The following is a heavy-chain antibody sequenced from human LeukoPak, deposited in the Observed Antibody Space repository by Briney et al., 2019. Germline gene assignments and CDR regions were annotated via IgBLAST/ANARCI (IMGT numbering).Heavy chain of an antibody. V-gene: IGHV1-18*01. CDR1: GYTFTSYG. D-gene: IGHD2-2*02. J-gene: IGHJ4*02. Sequence: EASVTVSFKASGYTFTSYGISWVRQAPGQGLEWMGWISAYNGNTNYAQKLQGRVTMTTDTSTSTAYMELRSLRSDDTAVYYCARVRIVVVPAAIPLPSDYWGQGTLVTVSS. CDR2: ISAYNGNT. CDR3: ARVRIVVVPAAIPLPSDY.